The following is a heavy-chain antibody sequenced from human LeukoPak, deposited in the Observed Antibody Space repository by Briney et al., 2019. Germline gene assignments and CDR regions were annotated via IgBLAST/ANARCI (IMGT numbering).Heavy chain of an antibody. V-gene: IGHV4-4*02. Sequence: PGGSLRLSCAASGFTFSSYAMSWVRQAPGKGLEWIGEIYHSGSTNYNPSLKSRVTISVDKSKNQFSLKLSSVTAADTAVYYCATDLRRGFDYWGQGALVTVSS. CDR2: IYHSGST. J-gene: IGHJ4*02. D-gene: IGHD3-16*01. CDR3: ATDLRRGFDY. CDR1: GFTFSSYAM.